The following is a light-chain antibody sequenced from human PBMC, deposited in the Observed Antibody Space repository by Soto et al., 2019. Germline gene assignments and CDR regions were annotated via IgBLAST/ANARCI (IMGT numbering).Light chain of an antibody. J-gene: IGLJ1*01. CDR1: SSNIGAGYD. CDR2: GNI. CDR3: QSYDNRLSGYV. V-gene: IGLV1-40*01. Sequence: QSVLTQPPSMSAAPGQRVTIACTGSSSNIGAGYDVHWYQQLPGAAPKLLIHGNINRPSGVPERFSGSKSGTSASLVITGLQPEDEATYYCQSYDNRLSGYVFGAGTKLTGL.